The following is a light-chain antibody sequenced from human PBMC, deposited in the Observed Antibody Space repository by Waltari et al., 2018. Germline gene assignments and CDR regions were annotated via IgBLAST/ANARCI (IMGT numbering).Light chain of an antibody. CDR2: DAS. J-gene: IGKJ5*01. CDR3: QQRSNWPPL. CDR1: ESVSSY. V-gene: IGKV3-11*01. Sequence: EIVLTQSPATLSLSPGESATLSCRASESVSSYLAWYQQKPGQAPRLLIYDASNRATDIPARFSGSGSGTDFTLTISSLEPEDFAVYYCQQRSNWPPLFGQGTRLEIK.